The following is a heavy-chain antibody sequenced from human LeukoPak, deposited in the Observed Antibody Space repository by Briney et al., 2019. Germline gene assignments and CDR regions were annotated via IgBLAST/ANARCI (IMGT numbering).Heavy chain of an antibody. Sequence: ASVNVSCKDSVCTFTSYHINWVRQATGQGREWMEWMDPNSGNTGYAQTFQARLSMTRNTAKITAYMELSSLRSEDTAVYYCARVPRESGFDYWGQGTLVTVSS. V-gene: IGHV1-8*01. CDR3: ARVPRESGFDY. D-gene: IGHD3-3*01. CDR1: VCTFTSYH. J-gene: IGHJ4*02. CDR2: MDPNSGNT.